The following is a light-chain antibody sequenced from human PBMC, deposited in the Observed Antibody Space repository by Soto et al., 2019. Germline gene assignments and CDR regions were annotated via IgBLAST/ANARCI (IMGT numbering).Light chain of an antibody. CDR1: HSVSRTY. Sequence: EIVMTQSPATLSVSPGERATLSCRASHSVSRTYLAWYQQKPGQAPRLLIFGASDRATGTPDRFSGSGSGTDFTLTISSLEPEDFGTYYCQQSYKMPSFGQGTRLEIK. CDR2: GAS. CDR3: QQSYKMPS. V-gene: IGKV3D-20*02. J-gene: IGKJ5*01.